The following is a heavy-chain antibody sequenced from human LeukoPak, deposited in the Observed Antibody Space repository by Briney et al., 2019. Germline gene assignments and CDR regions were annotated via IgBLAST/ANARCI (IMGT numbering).Heavy chain of an antibody. V-gene: IGHV3-23*01. CDR1: GFTFSSYA. J-gene: IGHJ6*02. D-gene: IGHD1-20*01. Sequence: GGSLRLSCAASGFTFSSYAMSWVRQAPGKGLEWVSAISGSGGSTYYADSVKGRFTISRDNSKNTLYLQMNSLRAEDTAVYYCARDHRVITGINYYYYYGMDVWGQGTTVTVSS. CDR3: ARDHRVITGINYYYYYGMDV. CDR2: ISGSGGST.